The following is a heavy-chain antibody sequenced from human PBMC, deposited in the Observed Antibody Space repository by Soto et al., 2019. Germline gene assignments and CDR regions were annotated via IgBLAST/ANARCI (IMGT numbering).Heavy chain of an antibody. J-gene: IGHJ6*02. CDR2: MNPNSGNT. CDR1: GYTFTSYD. Sequence: QVQLVQSGAEVKKPGASVKVSCKASGYTFTSYDINWVRQATGQGLEWMGWMNPNSGNTGYAQKFKGRVTMTRNTSTSTAYXXLXSXXSEGTAVYYCARLAEYYDFWSGYYPPYYYYYGMDVWGQGTTVTVSS. D-gene: IGHD3-3*01. V-gene: IGHV1-8*01. CDR3: ARLAEYYDFWSGYYPPYYYYYGMDV.